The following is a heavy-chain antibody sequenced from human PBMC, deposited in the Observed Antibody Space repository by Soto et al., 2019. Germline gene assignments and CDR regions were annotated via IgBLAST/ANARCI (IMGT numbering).Heavy chain of an antibody. J-gene: IGHJ4*02. Sequence: EVQLLESGGGLVQPGGSLRLSCAASGFTFSNCAMSWVRQAPGKGLEWVSVISGSGGSTYYADSVKGRFTISRDNSKSTLYLQMNSLRAEDTAVYYCANYYGSGSYYNPFDYWGQGTLVTVSS. CDR3: ANYYGSGSYYNPFDY. V-gene: IGHV3-23*01. D-gene: IGHD3-10*01. CDR1: GFTFSNCA. CDR2: ISGSGGST.